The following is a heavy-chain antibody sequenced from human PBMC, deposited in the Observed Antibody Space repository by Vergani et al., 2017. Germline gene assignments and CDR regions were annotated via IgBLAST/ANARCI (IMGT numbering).Heavy chain of an antibody. CDR2: SSGSGGST. V-gene: IGHV3-23*01. D-gene: IGHD2-15*01. Sequence: EVQLLESGGGLVQPGGSLRLSCAASGFTFSSYAMSWVRQAPGKGLEWVSASSGSGGSTYYADSVKGRFTISRDNSKNTLYLQMNSLRAEDTAVYYCAKLYVRVVVASYFDYWGQGTLVTVSS. CDR3: AKLYVRVVVASYFDY. CDR1: GFTFSSYA. J-gene: IGHJ4*02.